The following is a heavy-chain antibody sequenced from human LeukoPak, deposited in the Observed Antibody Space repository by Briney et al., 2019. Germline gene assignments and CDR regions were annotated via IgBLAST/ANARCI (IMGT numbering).Heavy chain of an antibody. D-gene: IGHD3-3*01. CDR3: AREFAIFGVATTYYFDY. Sequence: SETLSLTCTVSGGSISSYYWSWIRQPAGKGLEWIGRIYTSGSTNYNPPLKSRVTMSVDTSKHQFSLKLSSVTAADTAVYYCAREFAIFGVATTYYFDYWGQGTLVTVSS. CDR2: IYTSGST. V-gene: IGHV4-4*07. J-gene: IGHJ4*02. CDR1: GGSISSYY.